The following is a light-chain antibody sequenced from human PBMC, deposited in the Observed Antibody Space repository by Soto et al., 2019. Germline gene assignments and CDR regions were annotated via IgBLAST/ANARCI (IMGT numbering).Light chain of an antibody. CDR3: QHYNNWPRT. V-gene: IGKV3-15*01. J-gene: IGKJ1*01. CDR2: GAS. CDR1: QSVSSN. Sequence: EIVMTQSPATLSVSPGERASLSGRASQSVSSNLAWYKQKPGQAPRLLIYGASSRATGIPARVSGSGSGTEFTLTISGLKSEDFAVYYCQHYNNWPRTFGQGTKVDIK.